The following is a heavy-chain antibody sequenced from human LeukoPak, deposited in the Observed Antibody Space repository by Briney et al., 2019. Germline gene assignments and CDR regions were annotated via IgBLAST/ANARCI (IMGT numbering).Heavy chain of an antibody. CDR2: ISTNGDST. Sequence: GGSLRLSCVASGFTFSTYAMHWVRQAPGKGLEYVSAISTNGDSTYYADSVKGRITISRDNSKNTLFLQMGSLRDDDMAVYYCARWGSTSCYDYWGQGTLVTVSS. V-gene: IGHV3-64*02. J-gene: IGHJ4*02. CDR1: GFTFSTYA. CDR3: ARWGSTSCYDY. D-gene: IGHD2-2*01.